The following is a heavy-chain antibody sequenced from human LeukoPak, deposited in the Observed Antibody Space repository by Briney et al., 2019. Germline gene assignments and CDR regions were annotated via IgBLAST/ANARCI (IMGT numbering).Heavy chain of an antibody. CDR1: EFTFSVYT. J-gene: IGHJ5*02. CDR3: ARETYNDFWSGLNWFDP. V-gene: IGHV3-21*01. CDR2: ISPSSSSI. Sequence: AGGSLRLSCTASEFTFSVYTMNWVRQAPGKGLERVSSISPSSSSIYYADSVRGRFTVSRDNAKKSLSLQMNSLRVEDTAIYYCARETYNDFWSGLNWFDPWGQGTLVTVSS. D-gene: IGHD3-3*01.